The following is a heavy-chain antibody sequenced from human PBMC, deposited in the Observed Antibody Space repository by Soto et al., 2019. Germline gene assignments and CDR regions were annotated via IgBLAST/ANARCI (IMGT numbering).Heavy chain of an antibody. CDR3: AKHSDGSYQNWFDP. V-gene: IGHV3-23*01. D-gene: IGHD1-26*01. CDR2: ISGSGIST. CDR1: GFIFSNYA. J-gene: IGHJ5*02. Sequence: PGGSLRLSCAASGFIFSNYAMSWVRQAPGKGLEWVSVISGSGISTYYADSVKGRFTISRDNSKSTSSLQMNSLRAEDTAVYYCAKHSDGSYQNWFDPWGQGTLVTVSS.